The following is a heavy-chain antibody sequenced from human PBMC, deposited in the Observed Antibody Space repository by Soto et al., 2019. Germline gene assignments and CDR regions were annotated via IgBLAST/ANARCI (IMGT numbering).Heavy chain of an antibody. J-gene: IGHJ4*02. Sequence: PGGSLRLPCAASGFTFSSYGMHWVRQAPGKGLEWVAVISYHGSNKDYGDSVRGRFTISRDNSKNTLYLQMNSLRGEDTAVYYCAKDRQLGSSLYYFDYWGQGTLVTVSS. D-gene: IGHD5-18*01. CDR1: GFTFSSYG. CDR3: AKDRQLGSSLYYFDY. CDR2: ISYHGSNK. V-gene: IGHV3-30*18.